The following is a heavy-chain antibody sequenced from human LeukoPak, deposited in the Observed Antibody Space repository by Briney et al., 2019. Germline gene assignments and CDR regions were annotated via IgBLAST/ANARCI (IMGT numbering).Heavy chain of an antibody. CDR1: GFTFSNAW. Sequence: PGGSLRLSCAASGFTFSNAWMSWVRQAPGKGLEWVGRIKSKTDGGTTDYAAPVKGRFTISRDDSKNTLYLQMNSLKTEDTAVYYCTTVPDYDGAYYYYYYYMDVWGKGTTVTVSS. D-gene: IGHD4-17*01. CDR3: TTVPDYDGAYYYYYYYMDV. V-gene: IGHV3-15*01. CDR2: IKSKTDGGTT. J-gene: IGHJ6*03.